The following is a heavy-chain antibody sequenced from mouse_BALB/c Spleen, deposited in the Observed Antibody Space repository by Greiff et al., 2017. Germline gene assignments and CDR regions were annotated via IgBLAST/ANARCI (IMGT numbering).Heavy chain of an antibody. CDR2: IWSGGST. CDR3: ARISFYGNYEGYYAMDY. D-gene: IGHD2-1*01. V-gene: IGHV2-4-1*01. CDR1: GFSLTSYG. J-gene: IGHJ4*01. Sequence: VQLQQSGPGLVQPSQSLSITCTVSGFSLTSYGVHWVRQSPGKGLEWLGVIWSGGSTDYNAAFISRLSISKDNSKSQVFFKMNSLQADDTDIYYCARISFYGNYEGYYAMDYWGQGTSVTVSS.